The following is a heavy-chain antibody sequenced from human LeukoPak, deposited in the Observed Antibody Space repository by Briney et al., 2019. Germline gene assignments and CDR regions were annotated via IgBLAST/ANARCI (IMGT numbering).Heavy chain of an antibody. Sequence: GGSLRLSCVASGFDFSASSFNYIRQAPGKGLEWVSYIRASSSLISYADSVRGRFTISRDDAKKSVFLQMHSLRADDTAVYYCAREASLGWGQGTVVTVSS. V-gene: IGHV3-48*04. CDR2: IRASSSLI. CDR3: AREASLG. CDR1: GFDFSASS. J-gene: IGHJ3*01.